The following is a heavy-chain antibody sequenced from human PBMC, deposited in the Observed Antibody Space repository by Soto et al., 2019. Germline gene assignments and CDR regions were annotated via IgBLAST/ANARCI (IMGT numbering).Heavy chain of an antibody. Sequence: VASVKVSCKASGYTFTSYGISWVRQAPGQGLEWMGWISAYNGNTNYAQKLQGRVTMTTDTSTSTAYMELRSLRSDDTAVYYCARTGHDDFWSVIDWFDPWGQGTLVTVSS. D-gene: IGHD3-3*01. CDR1: GYTFTSYG. CDR2: ISAYNGNT. V-gene: IGHV1-18*01. CDR3: ARTGHDDFWSVIDWFDP. J-gene: IGHJ5*02.